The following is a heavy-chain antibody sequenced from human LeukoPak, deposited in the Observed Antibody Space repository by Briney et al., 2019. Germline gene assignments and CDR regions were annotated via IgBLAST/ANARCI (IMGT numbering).Heavy chain of an antibody. CDR3: AREGNTMVRGVTETTDY. V-gene: IGHV3-53*01. J-gene: IGHJ4*02. Sequence: GGSLRLSCAASGFTVSSNYMSWVRQAPGQGLEWVSVIYSSGSTYYADSVQGRFTISRANSKNTLYLQMNSLRAEDTAVYYCAREGNTMVRGVTETTDYWGQGTLVTVSS. CDR2: IYSSGST. D-gene: IGHD3-10*01. CDR1: GFTVSSNY.